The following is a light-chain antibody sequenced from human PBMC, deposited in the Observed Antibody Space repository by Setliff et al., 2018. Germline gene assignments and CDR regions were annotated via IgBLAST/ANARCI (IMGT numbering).Light chain of an antibody. CDR3: SSYTSSSASYV. V-gene: IGLV2-14*03. Sequence: QSVLTQPASVSGSPGQSITISCTGTSSDVGGYNYVSWYQQHPGKAPKLMIYDVSNRPSGVPNRFSGSKSGNTASLTISGLQAEDETDYYCSSYTSSSASYVFGTGTKVPS. CDR1: SSDVGGYNY. J-gene: IGLJ1*01. CDR2: DVS.